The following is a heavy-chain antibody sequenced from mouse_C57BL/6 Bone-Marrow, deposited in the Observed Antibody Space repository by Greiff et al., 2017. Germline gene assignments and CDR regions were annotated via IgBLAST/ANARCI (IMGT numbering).Heavy chain of an antibody. Sequence: EVKLMESEGGLVQPGSSMKLSCTASGFTFSDYYMAWVRQVPEKGLEWVANINYDGSSTYYLDSLKSRFIISRDNAKNILYLQMSSLKSEDTATYYCARGCSTFDYWGQGTTLTVSS. D-gene: IGHD1-1*01. V-gene: IGHV5-16*01. CDR3: ARGCSTFDY. CDR2: INYDGSST. J-gene: IGHJ2*01. CDR1: GFTFSDYY.